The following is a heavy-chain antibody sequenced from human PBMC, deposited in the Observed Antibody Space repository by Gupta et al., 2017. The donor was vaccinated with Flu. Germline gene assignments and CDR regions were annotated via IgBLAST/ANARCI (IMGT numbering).Heavy chain of an antibody. D-gene: IGHD3-22*01. V-gene: IGHV4-34*01. J-gene: IGHJ4*02. Sequence: QVQLQQWGAGLLKPSETLSLTCAVYGGSFSGYYWSWIRQPPGKGLEWIGEINHSGSTNYNPSLKSRVTISVDTSKNQFSLKLSSVTAADTAVYYCARAAYDSSGPSFDYWGQGTLVTVSS. CDR3: ARAAYDSSGPSFDY. CDR2: INHSGST. CDR1: GGSFSGYY.